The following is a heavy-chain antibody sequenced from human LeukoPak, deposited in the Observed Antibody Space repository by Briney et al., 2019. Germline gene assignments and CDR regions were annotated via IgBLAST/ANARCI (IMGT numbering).Heavy chain of an antibody. D-gene: IGHD3-10*01. CDR2: ISSSSSYI. CDR1: GFTFSSYS. J-gene: IGHJ3*02. V-gene: IGHV3-21*01. CDR3: ARGITMVRGVTNNAFDI. Sequence: PGGSLRLSCAASGFTFSSYSMNWVRQAPGKGLEWVSSISSSSSYIYYADSVKGRFTISRDNAKNSLYLQMNSLRAEDTAVYYCARGITMVRGVTNNAFDIWGQGTMVTVSS.